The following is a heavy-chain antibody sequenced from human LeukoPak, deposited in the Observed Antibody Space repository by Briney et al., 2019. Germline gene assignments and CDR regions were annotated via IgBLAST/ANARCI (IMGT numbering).Heavy chain of an antibody. V-gene: IGHV3-7*03. CDR2: INQDGSAK. Sequence: GSLRLSCAASGFTFSSYWMNWVRQAPGKGLEWVANINQDGSAKYYVDSVKGRFTISRDNSKNTLYLQMNSLRAEDTAVYYCAKRGAIQLWSQPYYLDSWGREPWSPSPQ. D-gene: IGHD5-18*01. J-gene: IGHJ4*02. CDR3: AKRGAIQLWSQPYYLDS. CDR1: GFTFSSYW.